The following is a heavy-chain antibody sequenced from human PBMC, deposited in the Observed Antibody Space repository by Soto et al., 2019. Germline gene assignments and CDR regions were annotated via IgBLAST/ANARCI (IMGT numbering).Heavy chain of an antibody. CDR2: IYYSGST. D-gene: IGHD6-19*01. J-gene: IGHJ4*02. Sequence: SETLSLTCTVSGGSISSYYWSWIRQPPGKGLEWIGYIYYSGSTNYNPSLKSRVTISVDTSKNQFSLKLSSVTAADTAVYYCARHPKHIAVAGLHFDYWGQGTLVTVSS. CDR3: ARHPKHIAVAGLHFDY. V-gene: IGHV4-59*08. CDR1: GGSISSYY.